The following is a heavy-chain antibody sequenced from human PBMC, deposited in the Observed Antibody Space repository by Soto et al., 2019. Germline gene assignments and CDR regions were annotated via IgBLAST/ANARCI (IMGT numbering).Heavy chain of an antibody. V-gene: IGHV3-33*01. J-gene: IGHJ4*02. CDR3: TRGYSYYYFDY. D-gene: IGHD4-4*01. Sequence: GGSLRLSCAASGFIFSNYAMHWVRQAPGKGLEWVAVIWYDGSNKYYADSVKGRFTISRDNSKNTLYLQMNSLRAEDTAVYYCTRGYSYYYFDYWGQGTLVTVSS. CDR1: GFIFSNYA. CDR2: IWYDGSNK.